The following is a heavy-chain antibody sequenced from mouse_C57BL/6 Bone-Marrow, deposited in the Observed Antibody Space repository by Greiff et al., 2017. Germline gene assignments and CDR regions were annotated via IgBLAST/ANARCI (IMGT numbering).Heavy chain of an antibody. Sequence: QVQLQQPGAELVRPGSSVKLSCKASGYTFTSYWMDWVKQRPGQGLEWIGNIYPSDSETYYNQKFKDKATLTVDKSSSTAYMQLSSLTSEDSAVYYCARSNYVSYYAMDYWGQGTSVTVSS. D-gene: IGHD2-5*01. CDR3: ARSNYVSYYAMDY. CDR1: GYTFTSYW. J-gene: IGHJ4*01. V-gene: IGHV1-61*01. CDR2: IYPSDSET.